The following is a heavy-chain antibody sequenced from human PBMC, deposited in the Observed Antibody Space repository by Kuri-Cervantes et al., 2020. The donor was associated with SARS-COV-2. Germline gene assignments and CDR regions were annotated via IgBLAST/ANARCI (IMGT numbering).Heavy chain of an antibody. CDR2: IKGGSGTT. CDR1: GFTFSSYA. Sequence: GESLKISCAASGFTFSSYAMSWVRQAPGKGLEWVSCIKGGSGTTYYAASVKGRFTVSRDNAKNTLYLLMSSLRVEDTAIYYCARDLGVVPDFWGQGTQVTVSS. CDR3: ARDLGVVPDF. V-gene: IGHV3-23*01. D-gene: IGHD2-15*01. J-gene: IGHJ4*02.